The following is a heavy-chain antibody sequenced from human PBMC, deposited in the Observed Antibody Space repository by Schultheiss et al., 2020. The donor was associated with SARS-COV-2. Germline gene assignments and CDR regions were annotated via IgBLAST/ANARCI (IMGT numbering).Heavy chain of an antibody. CDR1: GFTFSSYW. J-gene: IGHJ1*01. CDR3: AIDQADYYASSGYAGY. CDR2: INSDGSST. Sequence: GESLKISCAASGFTFSSYWMHWVRQSPGKGLVWVSRINSDGSSTSYADSVKGRFTISRDNSKNTLYLQMNSLGAEDTAVYYFAIDQADYYASSGYAGYWGKGTLVTVSS. D-gene: IGHD3-22*01. V-gene: IGHV3-74*01.